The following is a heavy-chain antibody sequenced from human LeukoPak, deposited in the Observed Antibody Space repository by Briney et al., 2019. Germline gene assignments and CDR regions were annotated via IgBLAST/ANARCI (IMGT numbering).Heavy chain of an antibody. CDR3: ARGDDVLTGYPNWFDP. V-gene: IGHV1-8*01. Sequence: GASVKVSCKASGYTFTSFDINWVRQATGQGLEWMGWMNPNSGNTGYAQKFQGRVTMTRNTSISTAYMELSSLRSEDTAVYYCARGDDVLTGYPNWFDPWGQGTLVTVSS. J-gene: IGHJ5*02. CDR1: GYTFTSFD. D-gene: IGHD3-9*01. CDR2: MNPNSGNT.